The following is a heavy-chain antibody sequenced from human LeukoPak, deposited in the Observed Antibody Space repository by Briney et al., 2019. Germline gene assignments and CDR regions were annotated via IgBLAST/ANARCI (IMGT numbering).Heavy chain of an antibody. CDR2: IIPIFGTA. V-gene: IGHV1-69*05. CDR3: ARGDGRKMHAFDI. Sequence: ASVKVSCKASGYTFTGYYMHRVRQAPGQGLEWMGRIIPIFGTANYAQKFQGRVTITTDESTSTAYMELSSLRSEDTAVYYCARGDGRKMHAFDIWGQGTMVTVSS. CDR1: GYTFTGYY. D-gene: IGHD3-16*01. J-gene: IGHJ3*02.